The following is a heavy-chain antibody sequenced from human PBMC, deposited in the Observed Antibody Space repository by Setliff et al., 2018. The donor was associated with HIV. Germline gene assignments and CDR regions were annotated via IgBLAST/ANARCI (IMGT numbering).Heavy chain of an antibody. J-gene: IGHJ5*02. CDR1: AYTLSDSY. Sequence: GASVKVSCKASAYTLSDSYIHWVRQAPGQGLEWVGRIKPNSGDTNYAQNFQGRVTMTRDTSFGTAYTSIRTTYMELTNLKSDDTAVYYCARDHGGNSGYNWFDPWGQGTLVTVSS. D-gene: IGHD2-21*02. V-gene: IGHV1-2*02. CDR3: ARDHGGNSGYNWFDP. CDR2: IKPNSGDT.